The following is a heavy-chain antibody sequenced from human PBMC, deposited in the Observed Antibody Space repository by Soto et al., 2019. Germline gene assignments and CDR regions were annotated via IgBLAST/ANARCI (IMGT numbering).Heavy chain of an antibody. Sequence: QVQLVESGGGLVKPGGSLRLSCAASGFTFSDYYMSWIRQAPGKGLGWVSYIRSGHSTIYYADSVKGRFTISRDNAKKSLYLQMNSMRAYDWVGEYCARCSSSSVRGDHWGQGTLVTVSS. V-gene: IGHV3-11*01. CDR3: ARCSSSSVRGDH. CDR2: IRSGHSTI. J-gene: IGHJ5*02. CDR1: GFTFSDYY. D-gene: IGHD6-6*01.